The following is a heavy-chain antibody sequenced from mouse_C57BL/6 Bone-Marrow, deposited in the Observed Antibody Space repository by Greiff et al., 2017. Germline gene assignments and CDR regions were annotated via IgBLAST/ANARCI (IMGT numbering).Heavy chain of an antibody. J-gene: IGHJ2*01. CDR2: IYPRSGNT. V-gene: IGHV1-81*01. Sequence: QVQLKESGAELARPGASVKLSCKASGYTFTSYGISWVKQRTGQGLEWIGEIYPRSGNTYYNEKFKGKATLTADKSSSTAYMELRSLTSEDSAVYFCAREGYYGSSDDYWGQGTTLTVTS. D-gene: IGHD1-1*01. CDR3: AREGYYGSSDDY. CDR1: GYTFTSYG.